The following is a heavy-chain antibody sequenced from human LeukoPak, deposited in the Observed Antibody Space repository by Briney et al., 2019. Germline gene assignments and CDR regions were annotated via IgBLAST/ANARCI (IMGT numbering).Heavy chain of an antibody. CDR2: IYYSGST. Sequence: SETLSLTCTVSGGSISSSSYYWGWIRQPPGKGLEWIGSIYYSGSTYYNPSLKSRVTISVDTSKNQFSLKLSSVTAADTAVYYCARWGYYDSSGYPLLDYWGQGTLVTFSS. CDR3: ARWGYYDSSGYPLLDY. V-gene: IGHV4-39*01. J-gene: IGHJ4*02. D-gene: IGHD3-22*01. CDR1: GGSISSSSYY.